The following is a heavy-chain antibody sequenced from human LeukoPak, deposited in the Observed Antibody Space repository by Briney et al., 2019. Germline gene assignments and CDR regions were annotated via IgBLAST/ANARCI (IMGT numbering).Heavy chain of an antibody. CDR3: VKITSVTGGDC. CDR2: TSYDGGDK. V-gene: IGHV3-30*18. J-gene: IGHJ4*02. CDR1: GFTFSTYA. D-gene: IGHD1-1*01. Sequence: GGSLRLSCAASGFTFSTYAIHWVRQAPGKGLEWVAVTSYDGGDKYYADSVKGRFTISRDNSKNTVSLEMNSLRAEDTAVYYCVKITSVTGGDCWGQGTRLTVSS.